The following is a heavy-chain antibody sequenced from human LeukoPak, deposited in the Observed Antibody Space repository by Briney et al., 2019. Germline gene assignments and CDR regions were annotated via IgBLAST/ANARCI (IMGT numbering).Heavy chain of an antibody. V-gene: IGHV3-48*02. Sequence: GGSLRLSCAASGFTFSCYSMNWVRQAPGKGLEWVSYISGSSTIYYADSVKDRSTISRDNDKISLYLQMNSLRDEDTAVYYCASDPPPVAAAGSTYFDYWGQGTLVTVSS. J-gene: IGHJ4*02. CDR3: ASDPPPVAAAGSTYFDY. CDR2: ISGSSTI. D-gene: IGHD6-13*01. CDR1: GFTFSCYS.